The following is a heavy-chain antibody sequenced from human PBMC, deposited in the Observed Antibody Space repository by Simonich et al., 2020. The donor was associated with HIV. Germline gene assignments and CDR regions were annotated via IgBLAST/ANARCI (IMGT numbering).Heavy chain of an antibody. CDR3: ARDGRKGSSTSCSDY. J-gene: IGHJ4*02. Sequence: EVQLVESGGGLVKPGGSLRLSCAASGFTFSRYSRNWVRQDPGKGLVWGSSISSSSSYIYFADSVKGRFTISRNNAKNSLYLQMNSLRAEDTAVYYCARDGRKGSSTSCSDYWGQGTLVTVSS. D-gene: IGHD2-2*01. CDR1: GFTFSRYS. CDR2: ISSSSSYI. V-gene: IGHV3-21*01.